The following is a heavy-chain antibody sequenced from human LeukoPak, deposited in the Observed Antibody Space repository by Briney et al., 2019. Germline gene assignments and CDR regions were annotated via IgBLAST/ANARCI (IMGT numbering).Heavy chain of an antibody. CDR3: TRHPILGANHFDY. CDR1: GFTFSGSA. V-gene: IGHV3-73*01. CDR2: IRRKANSYAT. D-gene: IGHD1-26*01. J-gene: IGHJ4*02. Sequence: GGSLRLSCAASGFTFSGSAMHWVRQASGKGLEWVGRIRRKANSYATAYASSVKGSFTISRDDSKNTAYLQMNSLKTEDTAVYYCTRHPILGANHFDYWGQGTLVTVSS.